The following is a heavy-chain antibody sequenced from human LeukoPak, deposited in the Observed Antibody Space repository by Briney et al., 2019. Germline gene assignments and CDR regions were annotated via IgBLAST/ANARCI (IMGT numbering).Heavy chain of an antibody. D-gene: IGHD4-23*01. CDR1: GFTFSSYG. CDR3: AKDYGGAMSGSVDY. V-gene: IGHV3-30*18. Sequence: GGSLRLSCAASGFTFSSYGMHWVRQAPGKGLEWVAVISYDGSNKYYADSVKGRFTISRDNSKNTLYLQMNSLRAEDTAVYYCAKDYGGAMSGSVDYWGQGTLVTVSS. CDR2: ISYDGSNK. J-gene: IGHJ4*02.